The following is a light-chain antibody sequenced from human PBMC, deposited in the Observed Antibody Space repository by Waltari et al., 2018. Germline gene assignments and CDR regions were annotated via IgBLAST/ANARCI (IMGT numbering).Light chain of an antibody. CDR2: GAS. CDR1: QSISTY. V-gene: IGKV1-39*01. CDR3: QHSYNTPRT. J-gene: IGKJ1*01. Sequence: DIQMTQSPSSLSASVGDTVYITCRASQSISTYLNWYQKKPGKAPELLIYGASKLQSGVPPRFSGSGSGAEFTLTINSLQPEDFATYYCQHSYNTPRTFGQGTKVEIK.